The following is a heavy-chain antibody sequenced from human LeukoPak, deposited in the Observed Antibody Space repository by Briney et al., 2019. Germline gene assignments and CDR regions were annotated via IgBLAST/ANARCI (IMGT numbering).Heavy chain of an antibody. CDR1: GFTFSNAW. CDR3: GGFGY. V-gene: IGHV3-15*01. CDR2: IKSNPGGGTT. J-gene: IGHJ4*02. Sequence: PGGSLRLSCAASGFTFSNAWMTWVRWAPGKGLDWVGRIKSNPGGGTTEYAAPVKGRFTISRDDSKNMVFLQMKSLKTEDTALYYCGGFGYWGQGTLLTVSS.